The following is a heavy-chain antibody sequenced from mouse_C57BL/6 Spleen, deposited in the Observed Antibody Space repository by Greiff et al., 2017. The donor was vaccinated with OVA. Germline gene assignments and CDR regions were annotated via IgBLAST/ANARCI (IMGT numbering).Heavy chain of an antibody. CDR3: AAYYYGSSYWYFDV. V-gene: IGHV1-78*01. D-gene: IGHD1-1*01. Sequence: VKLMESDAELVKPGASVKISCKVSGYTFTDHTIHWMKQRPEQGLEWIGYIYPRDGSTKYNEKFKGKATLTADKSSSTAYMQLNSLTSEDSAVYFCAAYYYGSSYWYFDVWGTGTTVTVSS. J-gene: IGHJ1*03. CDR2: IYPRDGST. CDR1: GYTFTDHT.